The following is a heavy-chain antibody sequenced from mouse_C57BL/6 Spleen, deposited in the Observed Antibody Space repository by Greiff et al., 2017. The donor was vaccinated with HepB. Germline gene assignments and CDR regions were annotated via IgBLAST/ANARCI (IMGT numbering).Heavy chain of an antibody. J-gene: IGHJ4*01. D-gene: IGHD1-1*01. CDR3: ARASILLRYLYAMDY. V-gene: IGHV5-4*03. CDR1: GFTFSSYA. Sequence: EVMLVESGGGLVKPGGSLKLSCAASGFTFSSYAMSWVRQTPEKRLEWVATISDGGSYTYYPDNVKGRFTISRDNAKNNLYLQMSHLKSEDTAMYYCARASILLRYLYAMDYWGQGTSVTVSS. CDR2: ISDGGSYT.